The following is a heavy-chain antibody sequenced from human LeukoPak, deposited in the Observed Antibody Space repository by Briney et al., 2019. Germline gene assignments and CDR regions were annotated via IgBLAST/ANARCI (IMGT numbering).Heavy chain of an antibody. CDR3: AIWTSGNY. CDR2: MDPSGSHK. J-gene: IGHJ4*02. D-gene: IGHD1-1*01. Sequence: GGSLRLSCAASGFILNRSWMNWVRHAPGKGLEWVANMDPSGSHKRYVDSVRGRFTISKDSPGTSFSLEMHSLRVEDTAIYYCAIWTSGNYWGQGSLVTVSS. CDR1: GFILNRSW. V-gene: IGHV3-7*01.